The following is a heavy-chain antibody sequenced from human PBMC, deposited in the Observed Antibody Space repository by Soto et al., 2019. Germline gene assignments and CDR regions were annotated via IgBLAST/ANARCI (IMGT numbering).Heavy chain of an antibody. Sequence: SLRLSCAASGFTFSSYGMHWVRQAPGKGLEWVAVIWYDGSNKFYADSVKGRFSISRDNSKNTLYLQMNSLRAEDTAVYYCARDELDTYRYYYMDVWGKGTTVTVSS. D-gene: IGHD1-7*01. CDR3: ARDELDTYRYYYMDV. CDR1: GFTFSSYG. V-gene: IGHV3-33*01. CDR2: IWYDGSNK. J-gene: IGHJ6*03.